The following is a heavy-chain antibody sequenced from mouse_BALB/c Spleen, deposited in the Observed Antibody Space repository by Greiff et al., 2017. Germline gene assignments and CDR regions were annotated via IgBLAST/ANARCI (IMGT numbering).Heavy chain of an antibody. CDR2: ILPGSGST. J-gene: IGHJ4*01. CDR3: ARDYYYGSSDYYAMDY. D-gene: IGHD1-1*01. V-gene: IGHV1-9*01. Sequence: QVQLQQSGAELMKPGASVKISCKATGYTFSSYWIEWVKQRPGHGLEWIGEILPGSGSTNYNEKFKGKATFTADTSSNTAYMQLSSLTSEDSAVYYCARDYYYGSSDYYAMDYWGQGTSVTVSS. CDR1: GYTFSSYW.